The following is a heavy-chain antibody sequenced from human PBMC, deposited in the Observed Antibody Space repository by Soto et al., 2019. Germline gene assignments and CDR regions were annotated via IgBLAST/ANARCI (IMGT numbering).Heavy chain of an antibody. CDR1: GDSIGRFY. V-gene: IGHV4-4*07. CDR3: ARDLSGTGLDI. Sequence: QVQLPESGPGLVKPSETLSLTCNVSGDSIGRFYWSWIRQSAERGLEWIGRVYSTGGTAYNPALKGRVTISLDRSNNHVSLEMNSVTAADTAVYFCARDLSGTGLDIWGRGTRVTVSS. J-gene: IGHJ6*02. CDR2: VYSTGGT. D-gene: IGHD1-26*01.